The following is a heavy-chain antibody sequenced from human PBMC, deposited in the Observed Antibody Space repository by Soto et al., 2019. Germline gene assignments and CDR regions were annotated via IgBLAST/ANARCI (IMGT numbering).Heavy chain of an antibody. J-gene: IGHJ4*02. CDR1: GGTFSTNP. V-gene: IGHV1-69*06. CDR2: TGSGTGPG. D-gene: IGHD3-3*01. Sequence: QVQLVQSGAEVKKPGSSVKVSCKASGGTFSTNPISWVRQAPGQGLEWMGGTGSGTGPGNNAQKFQGRLTITADKSTNTAYMELSSLSSEDTAIYYCARRDRGGYYRYFDSWGQGTLVTVSS. CDR3: ARRDRGGYYRYFDS.